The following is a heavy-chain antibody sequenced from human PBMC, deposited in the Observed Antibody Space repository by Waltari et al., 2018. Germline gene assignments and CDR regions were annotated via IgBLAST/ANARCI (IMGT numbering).Heavy chain of an antibody. Sequence: QVQLVESGGGVVQPGKSLRLSCVASGFSLSNYGMHWVRQTPGRGLGWVARTLSDGSVEYYADSVRGRFTVSRDNSKNILYLDMDSLRVDDTATYYCAKDAFGNTYLDYWGQGTLVTVSS. J-gene: IGHJ4*02. CDR1: GFSLSNYG. V-gene: IGHV3-30*18. D-gene: IGHD3-10*01. CDR2: TLSDGSVE. CDR3: AKDAFGNTYLDY.